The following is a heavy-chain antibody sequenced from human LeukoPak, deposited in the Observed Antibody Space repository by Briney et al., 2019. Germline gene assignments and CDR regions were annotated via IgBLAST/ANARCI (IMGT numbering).Heavy chain of an antibody. CDR3: VSTSQRGYSYGYDY. Sequence: ASVKVSCKASGYTFTSYYMHWVRQAPGQGLEWTGIINPSGGSTSYAQKFQGRVTMTRDMSTSTVYMELSSLRSEDTAVYYCVSTSQRGYSYGYDYWGQGTLVTVSS. CDR2: INPSGGST. D-gene: IGHD5-18*01. J-gene: IGHJ4*02. V-gene: IGHV1-46*01. CDR1: GYTFTSYY.